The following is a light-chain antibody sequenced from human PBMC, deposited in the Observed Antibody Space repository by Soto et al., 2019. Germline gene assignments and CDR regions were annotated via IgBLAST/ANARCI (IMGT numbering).Light chain of an antibody. CDR1: QTLSKNY. CDR3: QQCAYAHLT. CDR2: DAF. V-gene: IGKV3-20*01. J-gene: IGKJ1*01. Sequence: EIVLTQSPGTLSLSPGERATLSCRASQTLSKNYLAWYQQKPGPAPRLLIDDAFNRATDIPYRFSGSVSGTDFTFTSTRLEPEYFAVYYCQQCAYAHLTLGQGTKVEMK.